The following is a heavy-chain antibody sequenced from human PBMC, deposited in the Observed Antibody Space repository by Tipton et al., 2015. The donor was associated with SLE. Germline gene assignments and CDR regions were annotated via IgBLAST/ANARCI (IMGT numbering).Heavy chain of an antibody. CDR3: AKLVGRRFPFDP. CDR2: INDSGST. V-gene: IGHV4-34*01. J-gene: IGHJ5*02. Sequence: TLSLTCAVYGGSFSGYYWSWIRQPPGKGLEWIGEINDSGSTNYNLSLKSRVIISVDTSKNQFSLKLNSVTAADTAVYFCAKLVGRRFPFDPWGQGTLVTVSS. D-gene: IGHD2-15*01. CDR1: GGSFSGYY.